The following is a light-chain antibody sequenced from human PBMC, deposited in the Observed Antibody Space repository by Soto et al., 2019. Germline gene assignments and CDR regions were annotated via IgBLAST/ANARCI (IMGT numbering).Light chain of an antibody. CDR2: GVT. Sequence: QSALTQPASVSGSPGQSVTISCTGTSSNIGGYYLVSWYQQHPGTAPKLIISGVTKRPSAVPTRFSGSKSGNTASLTIAGLKTVDEADYSCCTVSDFTDVFGTGTKVTVL. CDR1: SSNIGGYYL. J-gene: IGLJ1*01. V-gene: IGLV2-23*02. CDR3: CTVSDFTDV.